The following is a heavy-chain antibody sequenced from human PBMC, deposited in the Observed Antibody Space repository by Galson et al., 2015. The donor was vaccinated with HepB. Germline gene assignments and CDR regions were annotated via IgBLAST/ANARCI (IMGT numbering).Heavy chain of an antibody. V-gene: IGHV3-23*01. CDR2: IGGSDDTT. Sequence: SLRLSCAASGLTFSNYAKTWVRQAPGKGLEWVSTIGGSDDTTYYADSVKGRFTMSKDHSKNTLYLQMNSLRAEDTATYYCAKITGRFNDYFFWGQGTLVTVSS. J-gene: IGHJ1*01. D-gene: IGHD2/OR15-2a*01. CDR3: AKITGRFNDYFF. CDR1: GLTFSNYA.